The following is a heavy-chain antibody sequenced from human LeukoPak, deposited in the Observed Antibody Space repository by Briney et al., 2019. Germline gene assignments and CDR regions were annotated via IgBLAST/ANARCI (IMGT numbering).Heavy chain of an antibody. J-gene: IGHJ3*02. V-gene: IGHV4-39*01. CDR3: ARHGPLLMWRGAFDI. Sequence: TSETLSLTCTVSGGSISSSSYYWGWIRQPPGKGLEWIGSIYYSGSTYYNPSLKSRVTISVDTSKNQFSLKLSSVTAADTAVYYCARHGPLLMWRGAFDIWGQGTMVTVSS. CDR2: IYYSGST. CDR1: GGSISSSSYY. D-gene: IGHD2-21*01.